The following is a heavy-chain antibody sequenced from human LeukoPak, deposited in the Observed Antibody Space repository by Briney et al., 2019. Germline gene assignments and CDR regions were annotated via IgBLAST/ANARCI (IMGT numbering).Heavy chain of an antibody. D-gene: IGHD6-19*01. CDR1: GFTFSKYT. CDR3: AKDGLCPAVCPTQIAVAGYFDS. J-gene: IGHJ4*02. Sequence: GGSLRLSCAASGFTFSKYTMSWVRQAPGKGLEWISTINSNAGSTYYADSVKGRFTISRDNSKNTLFLQMNSLRAEDTAIYYCAKDGLCPAVCPTQIAVAGYFDSWGQGILVTVSS. CDR2: INSNAGST. V-gene: IGHV3-23*01.